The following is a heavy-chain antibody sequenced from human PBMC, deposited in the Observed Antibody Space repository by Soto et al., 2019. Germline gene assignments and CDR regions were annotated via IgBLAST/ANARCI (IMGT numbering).Heavy chain of an antibody. CDR3: GKDVGFINSCYLDY. J-gene: IGHJ4*02. V-gene: IGHV3-30*18. Sequence: QVQLVESGGGVVQPGRSLRLSCAASGFSFSSYGMYWVRQAPGKGLKWVAVISYDGSNKYYADSVKARFTISRDNSKSTLSLQMNSLTAEDTAVYYCGKDVGFINSCYLDYWGQGTLVTFSS. D-gene: IGHD2-2*01. CDR2: ISYDGSNK. CDR1: GFSFSSYG.